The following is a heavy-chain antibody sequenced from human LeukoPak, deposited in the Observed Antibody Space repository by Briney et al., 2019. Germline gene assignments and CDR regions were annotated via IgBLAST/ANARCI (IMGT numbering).Heavy chain of an antibody. V-gene: IGHV4-59*10. CDR3: ARTLNWPNWFDP. Sequence: SETLSLTCAVYGGSFSSYYWSWIRQPAGKGLEWIGRIYTSGSTNYNPSLKSRVTISTDTSKNQFSLKLSSVTAADTAVYYCARTLNWPNWFDPWGQGTLVTVPS. CDR1: GGSFSSYY. CDR2: IYTSGST. J-gene: IGHJ5*02.